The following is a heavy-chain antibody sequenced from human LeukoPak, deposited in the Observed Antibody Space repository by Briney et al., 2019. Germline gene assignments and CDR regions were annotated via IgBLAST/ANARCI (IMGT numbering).Heavy chain of an antibody. J-gene: IGHJ6*02. Sequence: GGSLRLSCAASGFTFSSYGIHWVRQAPGKGLEWVSYISSSSSTIYYADSVKGRFTISRDNSKNTLYLQMNSLRAEDTAVYYCATSGGAGKPPMLYGMDVWGQGTTVTVSS. CDR2: ISSSSSTI. CDR3: ATSGGAGKPPMLYGMDV. CDR1: GFTFSSYG. V-gene: IGHV3-48*01. D-gene: IGHD1-14*01.